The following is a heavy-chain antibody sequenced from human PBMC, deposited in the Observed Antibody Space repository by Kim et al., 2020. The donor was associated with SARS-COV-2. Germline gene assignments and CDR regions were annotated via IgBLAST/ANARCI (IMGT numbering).Heavy chain of an antibody. D-gene: IGHD3-16*02. J-gene: IGHJ4*02. V-gene: IGHV4-59*08. CDR2: IYYSGST. CDR3: ARHGGGYLRAAVPYFDY. CDR1: GGSISSDY. Sequence: SETLSLTCTVSGGSISSDYWSWIRQPPGKGLEWIGYIYYSGSTNYNPSLKSRVTISVDTSKNQFSLKLSSVTAADTAVYYCARHGGGYLRAAVPYFDYWGQGTLVTVSS.